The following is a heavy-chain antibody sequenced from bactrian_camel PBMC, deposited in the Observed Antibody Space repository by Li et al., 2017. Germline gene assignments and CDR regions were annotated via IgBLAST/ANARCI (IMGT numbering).Heavy chain of an antibody. V-gene: IGHV3S53*01. CDR2: QLVGGTT. CDR3: ASYRGRYDGTCATSYRQYDY. CDR1: GNTYTSSR. Sequence: QLVESGGGSVQAGGSLRLSCAASGNTYTSSRMGWFRQAPGKKREGVAFQLVGGTTYYLDSVRGRFSISLDIDANTMYLQMGSLEPEDTAMYYCASYRGRYDGTCATSYRQYDYWGQGTQVT. J-gene: IGHJ4*01. D-gene: IGHD6*01.